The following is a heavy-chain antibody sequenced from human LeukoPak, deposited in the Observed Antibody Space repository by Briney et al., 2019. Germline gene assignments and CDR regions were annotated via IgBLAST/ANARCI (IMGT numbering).Heavy chain of an antibody. D-gene: IGHD2-2*01. J-gene: IGHJ3*02. CDR2: IYYSGST. V-gene: IGHV4-39*01. CDR3: ARKVPAVNAFDI. CDR1: GVSIRSSSYY. Sequence: SETLSLTCTVFGVSIRSSSYYWGWIRQPPGKGLEWIGSIYYSGSTNYNPSLKSRVTISVDTSKNQFSLKLSSVTAADTAVYYCARKVPAVNAFDIWGQGTMVTVSS.